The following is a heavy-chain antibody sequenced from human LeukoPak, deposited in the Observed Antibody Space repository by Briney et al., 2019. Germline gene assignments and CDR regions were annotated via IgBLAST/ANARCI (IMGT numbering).Heavy chain of an antibody. D-gene: IGHD6-19*01. Sequence: SETLSLTCTVSGGSISHYFWSWIRQPPGKALEWIGYIYYSGSTNYNPSLKSRVTISVDPSKNQFSLKLNSVTAADTAVYYCAKTVAGCWYFDLWGRGTLVTVSS. J-gene: IGHJ2*01. CDR3: AKTVAGCWYFDL. CDR1: GGSISHYF. CDR2: IYYSGST. V-gene: IGHV4-59*08.